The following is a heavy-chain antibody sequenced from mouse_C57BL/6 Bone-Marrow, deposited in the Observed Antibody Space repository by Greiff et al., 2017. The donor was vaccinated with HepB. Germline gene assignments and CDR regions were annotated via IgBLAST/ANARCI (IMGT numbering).Heavy chain of an antibody. V-gene: IGHV1-72*01. CDR3: ARGWFLTVVATGAMDY. D-gene: IGHD1-1*01. CDR2: IDPNSGGT. Sequence: VQLQQPGAELVKPGASVKLSCKASGYTFTSYWMHWVKQRPGRGLERIGRIDPNSGGTKYNEKFKSKATLTVDKPSSTAYLQLRSLTSEDSAVYYCARGWFLTVVATGAMDYWGQGTSVTVSS. J-gene: IGHJ4*01. CDR1: GYTFTSYW.